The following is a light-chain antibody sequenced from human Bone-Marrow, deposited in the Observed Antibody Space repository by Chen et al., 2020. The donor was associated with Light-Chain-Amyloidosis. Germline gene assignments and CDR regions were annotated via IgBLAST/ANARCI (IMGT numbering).Light chain of an antibody. J-gene: IGKJ1*01. CDR2: KAS. CDR1: QSISVW. CDR3: QQYNSYPWT. V-gene: IGKV1-5*03. Sequence: DIQMTQSPSIVSASVGDTVSITCRASQSISVWLAWYQHKPGKAPKLLIYKASTLERGVPSSFSGSGSGTDFTLTISSLQPDDFATYYCQQYNSYPWTFGRGTEVEIK.